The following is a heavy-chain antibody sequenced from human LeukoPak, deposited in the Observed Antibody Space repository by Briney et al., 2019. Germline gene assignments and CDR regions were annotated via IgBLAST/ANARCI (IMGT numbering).Heavy chain of an antibody. CDR3: AKANWNDPDY. D-gene: IGHD1-1*01. J-gene: IGHJ4*02. Sequence: GESLKISCAASELTFSSYGMIWVRQAPGKGLEWVSAISGSGGSTYYADSVKGRFTISRDNSKNTLYLQMNSLRAEDTAVYYCAKANWNDPDYWGQGTLVTVSS. CDR1: ELTFSSYG. V-gene: IGHV3-23*01. CDR2: ISGSGGST.